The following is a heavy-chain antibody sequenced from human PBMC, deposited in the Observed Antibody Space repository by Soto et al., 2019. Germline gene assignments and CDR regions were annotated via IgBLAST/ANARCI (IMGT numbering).Heavy chain of an antibody. CDR1: GYNFAGYL. D-gene: IGHD3-3*01. CDR3: ARGGVSTRTFDY. V-gene: IGHV5-51*01. Sequence: PGESLKISCKGSGYNFAGYLIALVRHLPGKGLELMGIISPSDSDTRYRPSFQGQVTISADKSNTSAYLQWSSLRASDTAMYYCARGGVSTRTFDYWGQGTPVTVSS. J-gene: IGHJ4*02. CDR2: ISPSDSDT.